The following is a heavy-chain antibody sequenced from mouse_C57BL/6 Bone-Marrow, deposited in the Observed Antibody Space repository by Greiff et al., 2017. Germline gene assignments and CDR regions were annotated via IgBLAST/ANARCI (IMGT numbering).Heavy chain of an antibody. CDR3: SSNWDELFDY. J-gene: IGHJ2*01. D-gene: IGHD4-1*01. CDR2: IAPEDGET. Sequence: VQLQQSGAELVKPGASVKLSCTASGFNIKDYYMHWVKQRTEQGLEWIGMIAPEDGETKYAPKFQGRATITADTATNTAYLQLSSLTSEDTAVYFCSSNWDELFDYWGQGTTLTVSS. CDR1: GFNIKDYY. V-gene: IGHV14-2*01.